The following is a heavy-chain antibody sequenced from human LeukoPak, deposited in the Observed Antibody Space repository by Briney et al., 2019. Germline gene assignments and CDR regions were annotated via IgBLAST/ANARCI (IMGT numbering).Heavy chain of an antibody. D-gene: IGHD4-17*01. CDR2: IKSKTDGGTT. J-gene: IGHJ4*02. CDR1: GFTFSNAW. Sequence: GGSLRLSCAASGFTFSNAWMSWVRPAPGKGLEWVGRIKSKTDGGTTDYAAPVKGRFTISRDDSKNTLYLQMNSLKTKDTAVYYCTTETDYGDLDYWGQGTLVTVSS. V-gene: IGHV3-15*01. CDR3: TTETDYGDLDY.